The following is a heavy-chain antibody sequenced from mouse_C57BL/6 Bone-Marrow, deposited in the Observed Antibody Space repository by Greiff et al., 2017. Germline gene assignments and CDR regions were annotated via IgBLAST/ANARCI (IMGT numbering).Heavy chain of an antibody. V-gene: IGHV5-15*04. J-gene: IGHJ4*01. D-gene: IGHD3-1*01. CDR2: ISNLAYSI. CDR3: ARRGLKVMDY. Sequence: EVMLVESGGGLVQPGGSLKLSCAASGFTFSDYGMAWVRQAPRKGPEWVAFISNLAYSIYYADTVTGRFTISRENAKNTLYLEMSSLRSEDTAMYYCARRGLKVMDYWGQGTSVTVSS. CDR1: GFTFSDYG.